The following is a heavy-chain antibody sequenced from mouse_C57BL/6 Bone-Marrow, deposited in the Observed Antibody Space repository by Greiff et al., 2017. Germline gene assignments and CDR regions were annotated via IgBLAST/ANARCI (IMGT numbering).Heavy chain of an antibody. V-gene: IGHV1-82*01. CDR2: IYPGDGDT. CDR3: AGEEDYFDY. J-gene: IGHJ2*01. CDR1: GYAFSSSW. Sequence: VQLQQSGPELVKPGASVKISCKASGYAFSSSWMNWVKQRPGKGLEWIGRIYPGDGDTNYNGKFKGKATLTADKSSSTAYMQLSSLTSEDSAVYCCAGEEDYFDYWGQGTTLTVSS.